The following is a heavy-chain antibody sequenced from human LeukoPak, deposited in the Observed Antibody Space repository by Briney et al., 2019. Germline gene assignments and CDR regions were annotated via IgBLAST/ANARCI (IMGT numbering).Heavy chain of an antibody. Sequence: PGGSLRLSCAASGFTFSSYAMSWVRQAPGKGLEWVSAISGSGGSTYYADSVKGRFTISRDNSKNTLYLQMNSLRAEDTAVYYCARGRSIRDYFDYWGQGTLVTVSS. V-gene: IGHV3-23*01. D-gene: IGHD4-17*01. CDR3: ARGRSIRDYFDY. J-gene: IGHJ4*02. CDR1: GFTFSSYA. CDR2: ISGSGGST.